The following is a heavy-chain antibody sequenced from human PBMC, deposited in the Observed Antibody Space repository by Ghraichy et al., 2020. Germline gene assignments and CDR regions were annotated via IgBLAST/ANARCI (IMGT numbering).Heavy chain of an antibody. D-gene: IGHD3-22*01. CDR2: TSYDGTNK. Sequence: GGSLRLSCAASGFTFSRYCMHWVRQAPGKGLEWVAVTSYDGTNKNYADSVKGRFTISRDNSRNTVYLQMNSLRAEDTAVYYCAKERDSSGYYSFRGDYYGMDVWGQGTAVTVSS. CDR3: AKERDSSGYYSFRGDYYGMDV. CDR1: GFTFSRYC. V-gene: IGHV3-30*18. J-gene: IGHJ6*02.